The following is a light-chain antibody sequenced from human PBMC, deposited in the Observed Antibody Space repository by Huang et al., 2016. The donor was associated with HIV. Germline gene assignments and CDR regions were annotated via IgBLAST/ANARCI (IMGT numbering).Light chain of an antibody. CDR1: QGAGNS. CDR3: PKYNSAPYT. V-gene: IGKV1-27*01. Sequence: DIQMTQSPSSLSTSVGDRVTITCRASQGAGNSLAWYQQKPGKVPKLLIYAASTLRSGVPSRFSGSGSGTEFTLTISGLQPEDVATYYCPKYNSAPYTFGQGTRLDIK. CDR2: AAS. J-gene: IGKJ2*01.